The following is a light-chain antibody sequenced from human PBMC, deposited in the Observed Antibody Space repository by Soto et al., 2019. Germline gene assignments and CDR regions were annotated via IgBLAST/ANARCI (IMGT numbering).Light chain of an antibody. CDR1: SSNIGAGYD. J-gene: IGLJ2*01. CDR3: QSYDRSLSGLVV. Sequence: QSVLTQPPSVSGAPGQRVTISCTGSSSNIGAGYDVHWYQQLPGTAPKLLIYGNSNRPSGVPDRFSGSKSGTSASLAITGLQAEDEADYYCQSYDRSLSGLVVFGGGTKLTAL. V-gene: IGLV1-40*01. CDR2: GNS.